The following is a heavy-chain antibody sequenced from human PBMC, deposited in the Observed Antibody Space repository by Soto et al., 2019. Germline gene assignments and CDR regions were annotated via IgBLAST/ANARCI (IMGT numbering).Heavy chain of an antibody. V-gene: IGHV3-21*01. J-gene: IGHJ4*02. CDR2: ISSSSSYI. Sequence: GGSLRLSCAASGFTFSSYSMNWVRQAPGKGLEWVSSISSSSSYIYYADSVKGRFTISRDNVKNSLYLKMNSLRTEDLAVYYSARDSTSYYDILTPKRRRHYFDYWGQGTLVTVSS. CDR3: ARDSTSYYDILTPKRRRHYFDY. CDR1: GFTFSSYS. D-gene: IGHD3-9*01.